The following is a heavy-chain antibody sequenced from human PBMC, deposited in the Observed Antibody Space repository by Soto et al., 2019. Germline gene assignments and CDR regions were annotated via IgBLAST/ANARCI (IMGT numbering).Heavy chain of an antibody. Sequence: GGSLRLSCAASGFLFSSFDMNWVRLAPGKGLEWVSYISSSSSTIYYADSVKGRFTISRDNAKNSLYLQMNSLRAEDTAVYYCARHPERIAQIGWFDPWGQGTLVTVSS. D-gene: IGHD6-13*01. CDR2: ISSSSSTI. CDR1: GFLFSSFD. J-gene: IGHJ5*02. V-gene: IGHV3-48*01. CDR3: ARHPERIAQIGWFDP.